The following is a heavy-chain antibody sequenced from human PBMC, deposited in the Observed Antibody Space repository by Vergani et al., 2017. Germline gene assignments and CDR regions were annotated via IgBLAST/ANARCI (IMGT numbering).Heavy chain of an antibody. CDR1: GGPFSSYA. D-gene: IGHD6-13*01. V-gene: IGHV1-69*13. CDR3: ARDPRYSSSWYEIDY. J-gene: IGHJ4*02. CDR2: IIPIFGTA. Sequence: QVQLVQSGAEVKKPGSSVTVSCKASGGPFSSYAISWVRQAPGQGLEWMGRIIPIFGTANYAQKFPGRVTITADESTSTAYMELSSLRTEDTAVYYCARDPRYSSSWYEIDYWDQGTLVTVSS.